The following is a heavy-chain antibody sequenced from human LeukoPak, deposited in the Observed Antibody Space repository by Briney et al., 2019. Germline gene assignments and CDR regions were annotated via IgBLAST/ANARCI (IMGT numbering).Heavy chain of an antibody. J-gene: IGHJ5*01. V-gene: IGHV4-59*01. Sequence: PSETLSLTCTVSGGSISSYYWSWIRQPPGKGLEWIGYIYYSGSTNYNPSLKSRVTISVDTSKNQFSLKLSSVTAADTAVYYCAKDELNHVGVPQYHYLDSWGHGTLVTVSS. D-gene: IGHD2-2*01. CDR1: GGSISSYY. CDR3: AKDELNHVGVPQYHYLDS. CDR2: IYYSGST.